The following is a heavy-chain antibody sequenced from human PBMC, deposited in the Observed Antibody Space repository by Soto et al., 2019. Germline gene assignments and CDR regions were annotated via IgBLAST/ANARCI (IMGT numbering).Heavy chain of an antibody. CDR1: GGSFSGYY. CDR3: ERVVDTAMVKAYYYGMDV. Sequence: SETLSLTCAVYGGSFSGYYWSWIRQPPGKGLEWIGEINHSGSTNYNPSLKSRVTISVDTSKNQFSMKLSSVTAADTAVYYCERVVDTAMVKAYYYGMDVWGQGTTVTVSS. CDR2: INHSGST. D-gene: IGHD5-18*01. V-gene: IGHV4-34*01. J-gene: IGHJ6*02.